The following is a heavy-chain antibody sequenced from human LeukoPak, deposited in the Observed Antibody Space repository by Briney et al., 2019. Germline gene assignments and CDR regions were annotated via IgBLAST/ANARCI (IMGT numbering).Heavy chain of an antibody. CDR2: TSPDESLK. Sequence: GGSLRLSCAASGFPFSNAWMTWVRQAPGKGLEWVAVTSPDESLKFYGDSVKGRFTISRDNSKNTMYLQMNNLREEDTAVYYCTRDPILGAPDYFDYWGQGTLVTVSS. CDR3: TRDPILGAPDYFDY. D-gene: IGHD1-26*01. J-gene: IGHJ4*02. CDR1: GFPFSNAW. V-gene: IGHV3-30*03.